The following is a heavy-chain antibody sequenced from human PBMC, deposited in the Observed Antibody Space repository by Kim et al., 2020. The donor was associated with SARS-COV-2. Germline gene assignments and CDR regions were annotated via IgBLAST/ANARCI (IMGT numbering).Heavy chain of an antibody. J-gene: IGHJ4*02. CDR1: GGSISSYY. CDR3: ARGDYDFWSGYYTN. V-gene: IGHV4-59*13. D-gene: IGHD3-3*01. CDR2: IYYSGST. Sequence: SETLSRTCTVSGGSISSYYWSWIRQPPGKGLEWIGYIYYSGSTNYNPSLKSRVTISVDTSKNQFSLKLSSVTAADTAVYYCARGDYDFWSGYYTNWGQGTLVTVSS.